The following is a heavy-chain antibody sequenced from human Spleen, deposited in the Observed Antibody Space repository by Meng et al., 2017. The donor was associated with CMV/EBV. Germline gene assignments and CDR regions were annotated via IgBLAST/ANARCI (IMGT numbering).Heavy chain of an antibody. J-gene: IGHJ6*02. Sequence: GSLRLSCTVSGGSISSSSYYWGWIRQPPGKGLEWIGSIYYSGSTYYNPSLKSRVTISVDTSKNQFSLKLSSVTAADTAVYYCASDLGYCSSTSCYSDGMDVWGQGTTVTVSS. CDR1: GGSISSSSYY. CDR3: ASDLGYCSSTSCYSDGMDV. V-gene: IGHV4-39*01. D-gene: IGHD2-2*01. CDR2: IYYSGST.